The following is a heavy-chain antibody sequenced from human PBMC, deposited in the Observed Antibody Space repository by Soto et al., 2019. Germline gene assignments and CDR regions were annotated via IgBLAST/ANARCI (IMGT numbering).Heavy chain of an antibody. CDR2: IGGSGGST. V-gene: IGHV3-23*01. D-gene: IGHD6-19*01. CDR1: RFTFSSYA. CDR3: AKNPGYNSGWYSIDY. Sequence: GGSLRLSCAASRFTFSSYAMNWVLQAPGKGLEWVSRIGGSGGSTKYGDSVKGRFTISRDNSKNTLYLQMNSLRVEDTAMYYCAKNPGYNSGWYSIDYWGQGTLVTVSS. J-gene: IGHJ4*02.